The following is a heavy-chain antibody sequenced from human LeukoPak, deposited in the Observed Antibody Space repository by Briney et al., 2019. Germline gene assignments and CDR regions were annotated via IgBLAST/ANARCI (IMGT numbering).Heavy chain of an antibody. CDR3: ARDPGYSSSWYLDY. CDR2: ISGSGGST. Sequence: GGSLRLSCAASGSTFSSYAMSWVRQAPGKGLEWVSAISGSGGSTYYADSVKGRFTISRDNSKNTLYLQMNSLRAEDTAVYYCARDPGYSSSWYLDYWGQGTLVTVSS. J-gene: IGHJ4*02. D-gene: IGHD6-13*01. CDR1: GSTFSSYA. V-gene: IGHV3-23*01.